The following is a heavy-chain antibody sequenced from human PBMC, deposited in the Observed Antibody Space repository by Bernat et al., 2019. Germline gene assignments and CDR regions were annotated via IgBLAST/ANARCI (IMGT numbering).Heavy chain of an antibody. CDR3: ARESSDVDTAMAPLLDSMGFDP. D-gene: IGHD5-18*01. J-gene: IGHJ5*02. CDR1: GFTFSSYG. CDR2: IWYDGSNK. V-gene: IGHV3-33*01. Sequence: QVQLVESGGGVVQPGRSLRLSCAASGFTFSSYGMHWVRQAPGKGQVWVAVIWYDGSNKYYADSVKGRFTISRDNSKNKLYLQMNSLRAEETSVYYCARESSDVDTAMAPLLDSMGFDPWGQGTLVTVSS.